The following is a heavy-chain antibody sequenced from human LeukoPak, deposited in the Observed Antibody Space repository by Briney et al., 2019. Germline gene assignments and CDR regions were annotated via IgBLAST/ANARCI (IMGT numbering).Heavy chain of an antibody. CDR1: GYTFTSYG. CDR2: ISAYNGNT. CDR3: AREVPHYYDSSGYYPYFDY. J-gene: IGHJ4*02. V-gene: IGHV1-18*01. Sequence: GASVKVSCKASGYTFTSYGISWVRQAPGQGLEWMGWISAYNGNTNYAQKLQGRVTMTTDTSTSTAYMELRSLRSDDTAVYYCAREVPHYYDSSGYYPYFDYWGQGTLVTVSS. D-gene: IGHD3-22*01.